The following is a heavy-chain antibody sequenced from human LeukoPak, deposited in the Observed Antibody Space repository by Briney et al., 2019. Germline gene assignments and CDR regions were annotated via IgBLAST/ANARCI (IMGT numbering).Heavy chain of an antibody. CDR3: ARERTRDSYGRTNWFDP. D-gene: IGHD5-18*01. CDR2: IHYSGST. Sequence: PSETLSLTCSVSGGSISSDYWTWIRQSPGKGLEWIGYIHYSGSTNYNPSLKSRVTISLDTSKKQFSLKLSSMTAADTGVYYCARERTRDSYGRTNWFDPWGRGTLVTVSS. CDR1: GGSISSDY. V-gene: IGHV4-59*01. J-gene: IGHJ5*02.